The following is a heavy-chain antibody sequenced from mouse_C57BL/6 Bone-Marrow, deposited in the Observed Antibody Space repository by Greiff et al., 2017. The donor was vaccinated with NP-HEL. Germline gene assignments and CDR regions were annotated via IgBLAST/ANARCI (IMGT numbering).Heavy chain of an antibody. CDR3: ARKADYYAMDY. J-gene: IGHJ4*01. CDR1: GYTFTSYT. CDR2: INPSSGYT. Sequence: VQLQQSGAELARPGASVKMSCKASGYTFTSYTMHWVKQRPGQGLEWIGYINPSSGYTKYNQKFKDKATLTADKSSSTAYMQLSSLTSEDSAVYYCARKADYYAMDYWGQGTSVTVSS. V-gene: IGHV1-4*01.